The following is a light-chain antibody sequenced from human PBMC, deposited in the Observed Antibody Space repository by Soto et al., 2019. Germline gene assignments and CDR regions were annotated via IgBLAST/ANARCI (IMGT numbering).Light chain of an antibody. CDR2: RAS. Sequence: EIVMTQSPATLSVSPGERATLSCRASQSVSNRLAWYQQRPGQAPRLLIYRASARATGIPARFSGSGSGTEFTLTISSLQSEDFAIYYCQQSSDWPRTGGQGTKVEIK. CDR3: QQSSDWPRT. J-gene: IGKJ1*01. CDR1: QSVSNR. V-gene: IGKV3-15*01.